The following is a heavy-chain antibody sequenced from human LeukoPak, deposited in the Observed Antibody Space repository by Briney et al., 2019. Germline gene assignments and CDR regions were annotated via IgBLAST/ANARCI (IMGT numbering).Heavy chain of an antibody. D-gene: IGHD2-2*01. CDR2: MNPNSGNT. Sequence: GASVKVSCKASGYTFTSYDINWVRQATGQGLEGMGWMNPNSGNTGYAQKFQGRVTMTRNTSISTAYMELSSLRSEDTAVYYCARGRRWLSQLPRNWFDPWGQGTLVTVSS. V-gene: IGHV1-8*02. CDR1: GYTFTSYD. J-gene: IGHJ5*02. CDR3: ARGRRWLSQLPRNWFDP.